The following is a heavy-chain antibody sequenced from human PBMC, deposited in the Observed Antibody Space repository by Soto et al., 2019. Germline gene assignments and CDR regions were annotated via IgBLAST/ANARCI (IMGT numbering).Heavy chain of an antibody. CDR3: ARNGDYYYYYYMDV. CDR2: ISTYNGNT. J-gene: IGHJ6*03. CDR1: GYTFTTYG. Sequence: ASVKVSCKASGYTFTTYGISWVRQAPGQGLEWMGWISTYNGNTQFAQKFQGRVTMTTDTSTSTAYMELSSLRSEDTAVYYCARNGDYYYYYYMDVWGKGTTVTVSS. D-gene: IGHD4-17*01. V-gene: IGHV1-18*01.